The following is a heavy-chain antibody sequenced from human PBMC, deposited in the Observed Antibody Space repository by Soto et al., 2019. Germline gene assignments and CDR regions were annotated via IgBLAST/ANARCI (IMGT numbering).Heavy chain of an antibody. Sequence: QVQLQKSGPGLVKPSETLSLTCTVSGGSVSSGNYYWSWIRQPPGKGQEWIGYIYYSGSTNYNPSLKSRVTISLDTSKKQFSLRLSSVTAADTAVYYCARGPVVPAAVGAFDIWGQGTMVTVSS. V-gene: IGHV4-61*01. CDR1: GGSVSSGNYY. J-gene: IGHJ3*02. CDR3: ARGPVVPAAVGAFDI. D-gene: IGHD2-2*01. CDR2: IYYSGST.